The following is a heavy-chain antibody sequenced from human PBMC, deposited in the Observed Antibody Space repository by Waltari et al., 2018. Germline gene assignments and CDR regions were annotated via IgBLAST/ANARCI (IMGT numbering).Heavy chain of an antibody. J-gene: IGHJ4*02. CDR3: AREGSHLTTVNDY. D-gene: IGHD4-4*01. V-gene: IGHV1-2*02. CDR2: INPRNGET. CDR1: GNTITAHC. Sequence: LVQSGAEVKKPGTSVRVPCQTSGNTITAHCIHWVRKPPGQGLEWMGWINPRNGETKYTQKFHGRGTVTRDTSIKTAYMELSSLIFDDTAVYYCAREGSHLTTVNDYWGQGTLVIVSS.